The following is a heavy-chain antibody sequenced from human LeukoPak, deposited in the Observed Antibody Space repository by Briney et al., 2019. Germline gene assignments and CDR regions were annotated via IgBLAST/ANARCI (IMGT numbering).Heavy chain of an antibody. V-gene: IGHV3-23*01. J-gene: IGHJ4*02. D-gene: IGHD3-3*01. CDR2: ISGSGITT. CDR1: GFTFSGYT. CDR3: AKETALVGGHSAIFDH. Sequence: GGSLRLSCAASGFTFSGYTMNWVRQAPGKGPEWVSSISGSGITTNYADSVKGRFTISRDYSKNTLYLQMSSLRAEDTAVYYCAKETALVGGHSAIFDHWGQGTLVTVSS.